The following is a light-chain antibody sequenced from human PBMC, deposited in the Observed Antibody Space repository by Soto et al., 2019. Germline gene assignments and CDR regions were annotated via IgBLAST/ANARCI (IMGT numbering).Light chain of an antibody. CDR1: QSVSSSY. V-gene: IGKV3-20*01. CDR2: GAS. Sequence: EIVLTQSPGTLSLSPGERATLSCRASQSVSSSYLVWYQQKPGQAPRLLIYGASSRATGIPDRFSGSGSGTDFTLTISRLEPEDFAVYSCQQYGSSPYTFGQGTKLEIK. CDR3: QQYGSSPYT. J-gene: IGKJ2*01.